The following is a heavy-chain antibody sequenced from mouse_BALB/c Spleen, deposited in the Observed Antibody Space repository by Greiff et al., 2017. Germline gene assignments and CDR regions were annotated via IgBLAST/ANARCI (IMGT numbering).Heavy chain of an antibody. J-gene: IGHJ3*01. D-gene: IGHD4-1*02. V-gene: IGHV2-9*02. CDR2: IWAGGST. CDR1: GFSLTSYG. Sequence: VKLVESGPGLVAPSQSLSITCTVSGFSLTSYGVHWVRQPPGKGLEWLGVIWAGGSTNYNSALMSRLSISKDNSKSQVFLKMNSLQTDDTAMYYCARGGPTGSWFAYWGQGTLVTVSA. CDR3: ARGGPTGSWFAY.